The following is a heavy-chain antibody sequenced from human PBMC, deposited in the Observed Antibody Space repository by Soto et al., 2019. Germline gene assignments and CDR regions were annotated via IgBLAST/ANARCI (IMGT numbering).Heavy chain of an antibody. D-gene: IGHD3-10*01. V-gene: IGHV6-1*01. CDR1: GDSVSSNNAA. Sequence: SQTLSLTCVISGDSVSSNNAAWNWIRQSPSRGLERLGRTSYRSKWYNDYAVSVKSRITINPDTSKNQFSLPLNSVTPDDTAVYYSARDNRTTTGTMVYFYYGLDGGGQGNTVTVA. J-gene: IGHJ6*02. CDR3: ARDNRTTTGTMVYFYYGLDG. CDR2: TSYRSKWYN.